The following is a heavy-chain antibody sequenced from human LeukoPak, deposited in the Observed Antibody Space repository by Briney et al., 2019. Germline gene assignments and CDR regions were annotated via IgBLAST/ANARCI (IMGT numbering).Heavy chain of an antibody. CDR2: ISDNGRRT. Sequence: GGSLRLSCAASGFTFSNFGLYWVRQAPGKGLEWVAFISDNGRRTYYLESVKGLFTISRDDSKNTLYLQMNSLRVEDTAVYYCARDRIGKYSIDYWGQGTLVTVSS. V-gene: IGHV3-33*08. D-gene: IGHD2-15*01. CDR1: GFTFSNFG. J-gene: IGHJ4*02. CDR3: ARDRIGKYSIDY.